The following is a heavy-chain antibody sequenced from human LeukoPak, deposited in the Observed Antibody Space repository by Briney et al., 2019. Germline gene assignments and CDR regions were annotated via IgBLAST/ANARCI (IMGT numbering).Heavy chain of an antibody. J-gene: IGHJ3*02. CDR3: ARDPKAPDYGDYDDAFDI. CDR2: IIPIFGTA. CDR1: GGTFSSYA. V-gene: IGHV1-69*01. Sequence: SVKVSCKASGGTFSSYAISWVRQAPGQGLEWMGGIIPIFGTANYAQKFQGRVTITADESTSTAYMELSSLRSEDTAVYYCARDPKAPDYGDYDDAFDIWGQGTMVTVSS. D-gene: IGHD4-17*01.